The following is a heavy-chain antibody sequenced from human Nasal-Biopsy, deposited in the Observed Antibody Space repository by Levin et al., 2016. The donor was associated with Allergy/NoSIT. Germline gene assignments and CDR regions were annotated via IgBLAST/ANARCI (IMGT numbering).Heavy chain of an antibody. D-gene: IGHD3-10*01. J-gene: IGHJ4*02. CDR2: ISPDGSDT. CDR1: GFTFSSPW. CDR3: ARDPLWGAGIYELDY. V-gene: IGHV3-74*01. Sequence: GESLKISCAASGFTFSSPWMHWVRQAPGKGLVWVSRISPDGSDTNYADSVQGRFTISRDNAQNTLYLQMNSLRAEDTAVYYCARDPLWGAGIYELDYWGQGTLVTVSS.